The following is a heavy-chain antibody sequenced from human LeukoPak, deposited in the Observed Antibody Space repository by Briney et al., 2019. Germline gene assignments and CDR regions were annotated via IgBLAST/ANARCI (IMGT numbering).Heavy chain of an antibody. CDR3: ARGQGSHGQQLGDY. V-gene: IGHV1-8*01. J-gene: IGHJ4*02. Sequence: GASVKVSCKASGYTFSSYDINWVRQATGQGLEWMGWMNPNSGNTGYAQKFQGRVTITRNASISTAHMVLSSLRSEDTAVYYCARGQGSHGQQLGDYWGQGTLVTVSS. D-gene: IGHD6-13*01. CDR2: MNPNSGNT. CDR1: GYTFSSYD.